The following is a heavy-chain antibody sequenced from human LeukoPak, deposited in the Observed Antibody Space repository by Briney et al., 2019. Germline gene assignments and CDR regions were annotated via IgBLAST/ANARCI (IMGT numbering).Heavy chain of an antibody. CDR2: LSNSGTYI. V-gene: IGHV3-21*01. J-gene: IGHJ4*02. CDR1: GFTFNTYT. CDR3: ARGRYYFDF. Sequence: PGGSLRLSCAASGFTFNTYTMNWVRQAPGKGLEWVSSLSNSGTYIYYADSVKGRFTISRDNTKNSLYLQMSSLRAEDMAVYYCARGRYYFDFWGQGTLVTVSS. D-gene: IGHD4-17*01.